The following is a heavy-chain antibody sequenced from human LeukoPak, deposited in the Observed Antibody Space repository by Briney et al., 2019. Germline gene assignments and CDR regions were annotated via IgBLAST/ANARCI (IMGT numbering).Heavy chain of an antibody. J-gene: IGHJ4*02. CDR2: IKQDGSEK. D-gene: IGHD2-15*01. CDR3: AREYCSGGSCYHDY. Sequence: GGSLRLSCAASGFTFSSYWMSWVRQAPGKGLEWVANIKQDGSEKYYVDSVMGRFTISRDNAKNSLYLQMNSLRAEDTAVYYCAREYCSGGSCYHDYWGQGTLVTVSS. V-gene: IGHV3-7*01. CDR1: GFTFSSYW.